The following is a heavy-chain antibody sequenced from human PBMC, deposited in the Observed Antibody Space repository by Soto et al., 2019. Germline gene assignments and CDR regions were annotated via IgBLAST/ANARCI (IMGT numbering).Heavy chain of an antibody. J-gene: IGHJ4*02. CDR1: GYTFTSYA. D-gene: IGHD3-9*01. CDR3: ARDYGYDILTGPFDY. V-gene: IGHV1-3*01. Sequence: ASVKVSCKASGYTFTSYAMHWVRQAPGQRLEWMGWINPGNGNTKYSQKFQGRVTITRDTSASTAYMELSSLRSEDTAVYYCARDYGYDILTGPFDYWGQGTLVTVSS. CDR2: INPGNGNT.